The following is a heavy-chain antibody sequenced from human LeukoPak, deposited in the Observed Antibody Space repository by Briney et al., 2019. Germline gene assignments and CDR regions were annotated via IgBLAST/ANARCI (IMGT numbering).Heavy chain of an antibody. J-gene: IGHJ1*01. CDR3: ASGCSGGSCYISYFQH. V-gene: IGHV3-7*01. D-gene: IGHD2-15*01. Sequence: PGGSLRLSCAASGFTFSSYWMSWVRQAPGKGLEWVANIKQDGSEKYYVDSVKGRFTISRDNAKNSLYLQMNSLRAEDTAVYYCASGCSGGSCYISYFQHWGQGTLVTVSS. CDR1: GFTFSSYW. CDR2: IKQDGSEK.